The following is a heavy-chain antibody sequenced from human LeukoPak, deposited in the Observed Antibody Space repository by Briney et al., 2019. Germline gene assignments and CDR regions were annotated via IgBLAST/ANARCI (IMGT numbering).Heavy chain of an antibody. CDR2: IYYSGST. J-gene: IGHJ4*02. V-gene: IGHV4-59*12. CDR3: ARTLVGAGGY. CDR1: GGSFSGYY. D-gene: IGHD1-26*01. Sequence: PSETLSLTCAVYGGSFSGYYWSWIRQPPGKGLEWIGYIYYSGSTNYNPSLKSRVTISVDKSKNQFSLKLSSVTAADTAVYYCARTLVGAGGYWGQGTLVTVSS.